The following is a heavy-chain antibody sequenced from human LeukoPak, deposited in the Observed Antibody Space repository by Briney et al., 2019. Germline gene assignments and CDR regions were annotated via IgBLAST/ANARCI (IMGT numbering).Heavy chain of an antibody. CDR2: ISVGGGST. J-gene: IGHJ4*02. CDR3: VTRGTTGTKYLEH. CDR1: GFTFSSYV. V-gene: IGHV3-23*01. Sequence: GGSLRLSCAASGFTFSSYVMTWVRQAPGIGLEWVSTISVGGGSTYYADSVKGRFTISRDNSKNTLHLQMNSLRVGDTAVYYCVTRGTTGTKYLEHWGQGTLVTVSS. D-gene: IGHD1-1*01.